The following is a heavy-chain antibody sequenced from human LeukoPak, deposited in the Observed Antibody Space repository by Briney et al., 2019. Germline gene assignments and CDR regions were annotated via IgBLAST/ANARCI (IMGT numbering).Heavy chain of an antibody. Sequence: SETLSLTCAVYGGSFSGYYWSWIRQPPGKGLEWIGEINHSGSTNYNPSLKSRVTISVDTSKNQFSLKLSSVTAADTAVYYCARGRRALDYYDSSGYDFDYWGQGTLVTVSS. D-gene: IGHD3-22*01. J-gene: IGHJ4*02. V-gene: IGHV4-34*01. CDR2: INHSGST. CDR1: GGSFSGYY. CDR3: ARGRRALDYYDSSGYDFDY.